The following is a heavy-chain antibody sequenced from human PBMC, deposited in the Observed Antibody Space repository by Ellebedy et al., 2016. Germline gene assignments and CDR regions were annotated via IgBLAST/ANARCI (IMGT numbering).Heavy chain of an antibody. CDR3: AREGRPGITTSGTRAFDV. V-gene: IGHV4-61*01. CDR2: ISYSGSI. D-gene: IGHD1/OR15-1a*01. CDR1: GDSFVSSSHY. Sequence: SETLSLTXDVSGDSFVSSSHYWGWIRQPPGKGLEWIGDISYSGSIDSNPSLESRVTTSLDMSKNQVSLSLASVTSADTAMYYCAREGRPGITTSGTRAFDVWGQGTVVRVSS. J-gene: IGHJ3*01.